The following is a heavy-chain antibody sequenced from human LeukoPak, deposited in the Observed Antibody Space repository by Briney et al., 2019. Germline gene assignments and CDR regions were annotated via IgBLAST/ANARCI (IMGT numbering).Heavy chain of an antibody. CDR2: IYYSGST. D-gene: IGHD2-2*01. J-gene: IGHJ5*02. CDR3: ARDRGRYCSSTSCLGRFDP. Sequence: PSETLSLTCTVSGGSISSGGYYWSWIRQHPGKGLEWIGYIYYSGSTYYNPSLKSRVTIPVDTSKNQFSLKLSSVTAADTAVYYCARDRGRYCSSTSCLGRFDPWGQGTLVTVSS. V-gene: IGHV4-31*03. CDR1: GGSISSGGYY.